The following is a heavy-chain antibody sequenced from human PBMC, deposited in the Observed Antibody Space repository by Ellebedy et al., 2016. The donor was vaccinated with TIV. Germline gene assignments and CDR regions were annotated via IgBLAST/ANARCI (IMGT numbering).Heavy chain of an antibody. D-gene: IGHD1-1*01. V-gene: IGHV5-51*01. J-gene: IGHJ6*02. Sequence: KVSCKGSGYSFTSYWIGWVRQRPGKGLEWMGRIYPGDSVIRYSPAFQSQVTISADKSISIVYLQWSSLKASDTAIYYWARRGTTGGYGMDVWGQGTTVTVSS. CDR3: ARRGTTGGYGMDV. CDR2: IYPGDSVI. CDR1: GYSFTSYW.